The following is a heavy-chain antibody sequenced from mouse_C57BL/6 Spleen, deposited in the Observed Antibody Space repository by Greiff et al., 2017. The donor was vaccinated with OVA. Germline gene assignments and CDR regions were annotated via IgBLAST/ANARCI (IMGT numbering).Heavy chain of an antibody. Sequence: EVHLVESGGGLVQPGGSMKLSCAASGFTFSDAWMDWVRQSPEKGLEWVAEIRNKANNHATYYAESVKGRFTISRDDSKSSVYLQMNSLRAEDTGIYYCTNYGSSGYFDVWGTGTTVTVSS. CDR2: IRNKANNHAT. CDR3: TNYGSSGYFDV. V-gene: IGHV6-6*01. J-gene: IGHJ1*03. CDR1: GFTFSDAW. D-gene: IGHD1-1*01.